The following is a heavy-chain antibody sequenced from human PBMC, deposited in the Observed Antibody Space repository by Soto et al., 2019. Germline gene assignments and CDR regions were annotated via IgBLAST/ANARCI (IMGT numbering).Heavy chain of an antibody. CDR1: GGSISSSSYY. CDR2: IYYSGSI. Sequence: PSETLSLTCTVSGGSISSSSYYWGWIRQPPGKGLEWIGSIYYSGSIYYNPSLKSRVTISVDTSKNQFSLKLSSVTAADTAVYYCARGCSEACGDLYVGGMDVWGQGTTVTVSS. D-gene: IGHD3-10*01. CDR3: ARGCSEACGDLYVGGMDV. V-gene: IGHV4-39*07. J-gene: IGHJ6*02.